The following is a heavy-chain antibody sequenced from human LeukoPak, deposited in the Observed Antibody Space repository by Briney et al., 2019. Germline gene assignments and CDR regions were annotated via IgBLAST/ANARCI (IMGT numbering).Heavy chain of an antibody. D-gene: IGHD3-16*01. CDR2: IIVGSGAT. CDR1: GFTSTNFA. Sequence: ASVKVSCKASGFTSTNFAVQWVRQARGQRLEWIGWIIVGSGATKCAQDFQERVTITRDLSTSTLYMELRSLTSEDTAVYCCAADLSNPRMGASYLDFWGQGTLVTVSS. J-gene: IGHJ4*02. V-gene: IGHV1-58*01. CDR3: AADLSNPRMGASYLDF.